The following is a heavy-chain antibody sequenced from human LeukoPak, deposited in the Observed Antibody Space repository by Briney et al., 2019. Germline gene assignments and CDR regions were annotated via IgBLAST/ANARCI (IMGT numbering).Heavy chain of an antibody. CDR2: ISAYNGNT. CDR3: ARFGTDALDI. J-gene: IGHJ3*02. V-gene: IGHV1-18*01. Sequence: GASVKVSCKASGYTFTSYGISWVRQAPGQGLEWMGWISAYNGNTNYAQKFQGRVTMTRDTSISTAYMELSRLRSDDTAVYYCARFGTDALDIWGQGTMVTVSS. D-gene: IGHD1-14*01. CDR1: GYTFTSYG.